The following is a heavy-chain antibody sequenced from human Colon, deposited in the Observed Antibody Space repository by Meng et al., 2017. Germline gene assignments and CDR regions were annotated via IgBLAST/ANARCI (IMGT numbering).Heavy chain of an antibody. J-gene: IGHJ4*02. CDR3: ARAGLHSYYFDF. D-gene: IGHD2-21*01. V-gene: IGHV4-31*02. CDR2: ISNSGSA. CDR1: GGSNISGGYY. Sequence: QVRLQGSGPGLVKPSQTLSLICSVSGGSNISGGYYWSWIRQHPQKGLEWIGYISNSGSAYYNPSHKSRVSISVDTSKNQFSLKMDTVTAADTALYYCARAGLHSYYFDFWGQGTLVTVSS.